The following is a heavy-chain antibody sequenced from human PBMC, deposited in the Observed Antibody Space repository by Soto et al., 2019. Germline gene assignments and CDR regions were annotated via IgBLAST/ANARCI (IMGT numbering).Heavy chain of an antibody. CDR3: ARVDSGPYWYFDL. Sequence: PGGSLRLSCAASGFTVSSNYMSWVRQAPGKGLEWVSVIYSGGSAYYADSVKGRFIISRDNSKNTLYLQMNSLRAEDTAVYYCARVDSGPYWYFDLWGSGTLVTVDS. V-gene: IGHV3-66*01. J-gene: IGHJ2*01. D-gene: IGHD5-12*01. CDR1: GFTVSSNY. CDR2: IYSGGSA.